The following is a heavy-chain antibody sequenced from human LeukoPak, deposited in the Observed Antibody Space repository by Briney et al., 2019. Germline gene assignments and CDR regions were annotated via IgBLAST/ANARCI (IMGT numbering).Heavy chain of an antibody. Sequence: SETLSLTCTVSGYSISSGYYWGWIRQPPGKGLEWIGSIYHSGSTYCNPSLKSRVTISVDTSKDQFSLKLSSVTAADTAVYYCASSLLADTAMVFDYWGQGTLVTVSS. J-gene: IGHJ4*02. V-gene: IGHV4-38-2*02. CDR2: IYHSGST. CDR3: ASSLLADTAMVFDY. CDR1: GYSISSGYY. D-gene: IGHD5-18*01.